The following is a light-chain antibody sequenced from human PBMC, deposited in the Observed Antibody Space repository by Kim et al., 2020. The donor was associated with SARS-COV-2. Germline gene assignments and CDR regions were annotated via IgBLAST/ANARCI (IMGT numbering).Light chain of an antibody. CDR1: QSVSSY. Sequence: EIVLTQSPATLSLSPGERATLSCRASQSVSSYLAWYQQKPGQALRLLIYDASNRATGIPARFSGSGSGTDFTLTISSLEPEDFAVYYCQQRSNWPRTFGQGTKVDIK. CDR2: DAS. CDR3: QQRSNWPRT. V-gene: IGKV3-11*01. J-gene: IGKJ1*01.